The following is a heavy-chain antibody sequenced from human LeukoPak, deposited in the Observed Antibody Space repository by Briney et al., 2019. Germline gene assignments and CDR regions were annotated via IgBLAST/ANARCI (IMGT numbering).Heavy chain of an antibody. CDR2: INHSGTT. CDR1: GGSFSGYY. Sequence: TSETLSLTCGVYGGSFSGYYWNWIRQPPGKGLEWVGEINHSGTTKYNPSLKSRVTISVDTSNNQFSLKLSSVTAADTAVYYCARPIFPGGGSGSYLGYWGQGNLVTVSS. J-gene: IGHJ4*02. D-gene: IGHD3-10*01. CDR3: ARPIFPGGGSGSYLGY. V-gene: IGHV4-34*01.